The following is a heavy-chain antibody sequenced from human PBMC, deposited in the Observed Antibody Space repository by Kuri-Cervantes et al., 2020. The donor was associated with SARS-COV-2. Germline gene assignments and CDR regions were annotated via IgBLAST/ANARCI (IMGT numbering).Heavy chain of an antibody. Sequence: LSLTCAASGFTFSSYWMYWVRQAPGKGLVWVARIDSDGSSTSYADSVKGRFTISRDNAKNTLYLQMNSLRAEDTAVYYCASLSNLEWLPPWGQGTLVTVSS. V-gene: IGHV3-74*01. CDR3: ASLSNLEWLPP. CDR2: IDSDGSST. CDR1: GFTFSSYW. J-gene: IGHJ5*02. D-gene: IGHD3-3*01.